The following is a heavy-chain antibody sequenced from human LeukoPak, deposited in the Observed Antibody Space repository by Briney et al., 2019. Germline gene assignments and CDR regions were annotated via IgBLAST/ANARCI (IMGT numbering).Heavy chain of an antibody. J-gene: IGHJ4*02. CDR1: GGSISSYY. CDR2: IYYSGST. CDR3: ARGRYDSSGYSDY. D-gene: IGHD3-22*01. Sequence: SETLSLTCTVSGGSISSYYWSWIRQPPGKGLEWIGYIYYSGSTNYNPSLKSRVTISVDTSKNQFSLKLSSVTAADTAVYYCARGRYDSSGYSDYWGQGTLVTVS. V-gene: IGHV4-59*01.